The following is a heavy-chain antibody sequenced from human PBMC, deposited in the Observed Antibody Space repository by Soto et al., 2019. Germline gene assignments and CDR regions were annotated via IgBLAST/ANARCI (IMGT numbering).Heavy chain of an antibody. CDR3: VIGRSVTWSFDY. D-gene: IGHD2-8*02. CDR2: VTPDGSLY. Sequence: QVQLVESGGGVVQPGRSLRLSCVASGFTFSSCAMHWVRQVPGKGLEWMAVVTPDGSLYPDGDSVNGRFSISRDNSRKTLYLQLNSVRPEDTAVYYCVIGRSVTWSFDYWGQGTLGTVSS. J-gene: IGHJ4*02. CDR1: GFTFSSCA. V-gene: IGHV3-30*03.